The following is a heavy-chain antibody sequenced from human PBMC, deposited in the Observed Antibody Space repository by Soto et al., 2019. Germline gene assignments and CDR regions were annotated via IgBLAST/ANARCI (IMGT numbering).Heavy chain of an antibody. CDR2: IYHSGST. V-gene: IGHV4-4*02. J-gene: IGHJ4*02. CDR1: GGSISSSNW. CDR3: ARELNYYDSSGSPYFDY. Sequence: SETLSLTCAVSGGSISSSNWWSWVRQPPGKGLEWIGEIYHSGSTNYNPSLKSRVTISVDKSKNQFSLKLSSVTAADTAVYYCARELNYYDSSGSPYFDYWGQGTLVTVSS. D-gene: IGHD3-22*01.